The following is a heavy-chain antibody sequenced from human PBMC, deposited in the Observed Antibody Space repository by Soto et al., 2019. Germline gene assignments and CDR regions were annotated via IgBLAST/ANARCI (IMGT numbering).Heavy chain of an antibody. CDR1: GFTFSSYG. D-gene: IGHD3-10*01. Sequence: GGSLRLSCAASGFTFSSYGMHWVRQAPGKGLEWVAVISYDGSNKYYADSVKGRFTISRDNSKNTLYLQMNSLRAEDTAVYYCAKTSARITMVRVRDYYYYYGMDVWGQGTTVTVSS. CDR2: ISYDGSNK. J-gene: IGHJ6*02. V-gene: IGHV3-30*18. CDR3: AKTSARITMVRVRDYYYYYGMDV.